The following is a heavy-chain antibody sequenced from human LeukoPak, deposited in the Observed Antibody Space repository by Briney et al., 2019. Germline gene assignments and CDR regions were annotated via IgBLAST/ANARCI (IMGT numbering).Heavy chain of an antibody. Sequence: GGSLRLSCAASGFTFSTYWMSWVRQAPGKGLEWVANIKQDGSENYYVDSVKGRFTISRDNAKNSLYLQMNSLRAEDTAMYYCARDSAGNDYWGQGTLVTVSS. V-gene: IGHV3-7*01. J-gene: IGHJ4*02. CDR1: GFTFSTYW. CDR2: IKQDGSEN. D-gene: IGHD6-13*01. CDR3: ARDSAGNDY.